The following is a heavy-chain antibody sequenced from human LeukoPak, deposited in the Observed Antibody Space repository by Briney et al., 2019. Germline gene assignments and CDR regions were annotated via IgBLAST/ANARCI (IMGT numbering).Heavy chain of an antibody. J-gene: IGHJ4*02. Sequence: QPGGSLRLSCAASGFNFDDYAMHWVRQAPGKGLEWVSGISWNSGSIAYADSVKGRFTISRDSAKTSLYLQINNLRAEDTALYYCAKAHDYGDYAGFDYWGQGTLVSVSS. CDR3: AKAHDYGDYAGFDY. V-gene: IGHV3-9*01. CDR1: GFNFDDYA. CDR2: ISWNSGSI. D-gene: IGHD4-17*01.